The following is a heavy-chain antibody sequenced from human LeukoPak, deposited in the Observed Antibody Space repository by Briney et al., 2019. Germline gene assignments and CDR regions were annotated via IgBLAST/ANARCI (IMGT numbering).Heavy chain of an antibody. V-gene: IGHV4-34*01. CDR2: VNDSGST. D-gene: IGHD4-17*01. J-gene: IGHJ4*01. CDR3: ARTTRVTTGWYIDY. Sequence: RSSETLSLTCAVYGGSFSGYYWSWIRQSPEKGLEWIGEVNDSGSTNYNPTLRSRVTISVDTSKNQFSLKMRSVTAADTAIYYCARTTRVTTGWYIDYWGRGILVTVSS. CDR1: GGSFSGYY.